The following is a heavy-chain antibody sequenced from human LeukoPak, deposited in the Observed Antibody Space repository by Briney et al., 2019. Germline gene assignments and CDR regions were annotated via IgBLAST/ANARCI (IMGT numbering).Heavy chain of an antibody. D-gene: IGHD3-10*01. J-gene: IGHJ4*02. Sequence: SETLSLTCTVSGGSISSSSYYWGWIRQPPGKGLEWIGSIYYSGGTYYNPSLKSRVPISVAPSKNQFSLKLSSVTAADTAVYYCARHGSLLLWFGETYFDYWAQGPLVTVSS. V-gene: IGHV4-39*01. CDR2: IYYSGGT. CDR3: ARHGSLLLWFGETYFDY. CDR1: GGSISSSSYY.